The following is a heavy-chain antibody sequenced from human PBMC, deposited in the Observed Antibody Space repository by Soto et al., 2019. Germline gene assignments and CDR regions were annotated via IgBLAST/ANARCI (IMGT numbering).Heavy chain of an antibody. CDR2: IYYSGST. CDR1: GGSISSYY. Sequence: SETLSLTCTVSGGSISSYYWSWIRQPPGKGLEWIGYIYYSGSTNYNPSLKSRVTISVDTSKNQFSLKLSSVTAADTAVYYCARLGYSYGYLYSEESDYWGQGTLVTVSS. CDR3: ARLGYSYGYLYSEESDY. J-gene: IGHJ4*02. D-gene: IGHD5-18*01. V-gene: IGHV4-59*01.